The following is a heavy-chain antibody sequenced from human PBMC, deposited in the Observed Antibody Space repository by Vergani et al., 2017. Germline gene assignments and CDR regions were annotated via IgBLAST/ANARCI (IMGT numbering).Heavy chain of an antibody. Sequence: HVQLQESGPGLVKPSETLSLTCRVSGDSTNNYYWSWIRQPPGKGLEWIGYMYDTGHSKYNPSLKSRVTISIDTSKNEISLKMNSVTAADTAVYYCAGEGGGYRFDYWGQGVLVTVSS. D-gene: IGHD3-16*01. V-gene: IGHV4-59*01. CDR1: GDSTNNYY. CDR3: AGEGGGYRFDY. J-gene: IGHJ4*02. CDR2: MYDTGHS.